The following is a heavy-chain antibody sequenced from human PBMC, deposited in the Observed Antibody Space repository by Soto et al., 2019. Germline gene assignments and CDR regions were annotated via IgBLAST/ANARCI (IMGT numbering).Heavy chain of an antibody. CDR2: IYYSGST. D-gene: IGHD6-19*01. CDR3: ARFNIISSGWYDKY. Sequence: SETLCLTCAVSGGSISSSSYYWGWIRQPPGKGLEWIGSIYYSGSTYYNPSLKSRVTISVDTSKNQFSLKLSSVTAADTAVYYCARFNIISSGWYDKYWGQGTLVTVSS. CDR1: GGSISSSSYY. V-gene: IGHV4-39*01. J-gene: IGHJ4*02.